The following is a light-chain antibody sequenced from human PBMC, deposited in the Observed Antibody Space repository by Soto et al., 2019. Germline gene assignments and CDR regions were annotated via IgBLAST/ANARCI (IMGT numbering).Light chain of an antibody. CDR3: VQRSIWLT. CDR1: QSVSTY. V-gene: IGKV3-11*01. J-gene: IGKJ4*02. CDR2: DAS. Sequence: EIVLTQSPATLSLSPGERATLSCRASQSVSTYVAWYQQKPGQAPRLLIYDASNRAIGIPARFSGSGSGTDFTLTISSLEPEDFALYFWVQRSIWLTFRGGTKVEIK.